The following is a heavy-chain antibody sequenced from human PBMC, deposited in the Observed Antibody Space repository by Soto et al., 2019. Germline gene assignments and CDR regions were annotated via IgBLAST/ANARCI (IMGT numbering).Heavy chain of an antibody. V-gene: IGHV3-30*03. CDR2: ISKDGSVK. J-gene: IGHJ4*02. D-gene: IGHD5-12*01. CDR1: GFTFSSYG. CDR3: ARDSAWLFDS. Sequence: GGSLRLSCAASGFTFSSYGMHWVRQAPGKGLEWVAVISKDGSVKYYADSVKGRFTISRDNSQNTLYLQMNSLGAEDTAVYYCARDSAWLFDSWGQGTLVTVSS.